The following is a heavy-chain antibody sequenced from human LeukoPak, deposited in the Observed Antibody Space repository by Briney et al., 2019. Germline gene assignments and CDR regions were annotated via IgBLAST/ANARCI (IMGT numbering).Heavy chain of an antibody. Sequence: PSETLSLTCAVYGGSFSGYYWSWIRQPPGKGLEWVSAISGSGGSTYYADSVKGRFTISRDNSKNTLYLQMNSLRAEDTAVYYCAKEPYYYDSSGYCDYWGQGTLVTVSS. D-gene: IGHD3-22*01. CDR2: ISGSGGST. J-gene: IGHJ4*02. V-gene: IGHV3-23*01. CDR3: AKEPYYYDSSGYCDY. CDR1: GGSFSGYY.